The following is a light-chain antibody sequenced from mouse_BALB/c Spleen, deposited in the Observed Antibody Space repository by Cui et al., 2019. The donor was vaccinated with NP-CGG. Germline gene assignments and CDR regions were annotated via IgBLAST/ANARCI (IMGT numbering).Light chain of an antibody. Sequence: QAVLPQESALTTSPGGTVILTFAPRTGPVTTSNYPTWFQEKQDHLLTGLIGGTSNRAPGGPVRFSGSLIGEKAALTITGAQNEDDEMYFCALWYSTNRWVFGGGTKLTVL. CDR3: ALWYSTNRWV. CDR2: GTS. CDR1: TGPVTTSNY. V-gene: IGLV2*02. J-gene: IGLJ1*01.